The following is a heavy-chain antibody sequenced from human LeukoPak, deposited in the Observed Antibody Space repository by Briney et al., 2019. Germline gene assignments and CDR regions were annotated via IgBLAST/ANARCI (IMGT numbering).Heavy chain of an antibody. CDR1: GGSITGYY. V-gene: IGHV4-4*07. CDR3: AREGDTRPIPQNAFDI. Sequence: SETLSHTCSVSGGSITGYYWTWIRQPAGKGLEWIGRIYSSGDTNYNASLKSRVTMSVDTSKNQFSLKLSSVTAADTAVYYCAREGDTRPIPQNAFDIWGQGTMVTVSS. CDR2: IYSSGDT. J-gene: IGHJ3*02. D-gene: IGHD3-22*01.